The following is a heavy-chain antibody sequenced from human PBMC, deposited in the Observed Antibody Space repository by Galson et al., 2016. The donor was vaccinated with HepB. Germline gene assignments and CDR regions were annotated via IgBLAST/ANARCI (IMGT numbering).Heavy chain of an antibody. Sequence: SLRLSCAASGFSFSDYYMSWIRQAPGKGLEWVSYISISSSYTNDADSVKGRFTISRDDAKNSLYLQMNSLRAEDTAVYYCARNYFIGVAGTDCGMDVWGQGTTVTVSS. J-gene: IGHJ6*02. D-gene: IGHD6-19*01. CDR2: ISISSSYT. CDR1: GFSFSDYY. CDR3: ARNYFIGVAGTDCGMDV. V-gene: IGHV3-11*06.